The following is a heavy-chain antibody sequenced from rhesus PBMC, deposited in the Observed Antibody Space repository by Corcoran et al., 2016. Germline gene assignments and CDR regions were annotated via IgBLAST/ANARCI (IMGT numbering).Heavy chain of an antibody. V-gene: IGHV4-122*02. CDR2: ISYSGRT. D-gene: IGHD3-22*01. Sequence: QLQLQESGPGLVKPSETLSLTCAVSGYSISRGYGWSWIRQYPGKGLEWIAFISYSGRTSYNPSLKSRVTISRDTSKNQFSLNLNSVTAADTAVYYCVRDNNNYVYWYFDLWGPGTPITISS. J-gene: IGHJ2*01. CDR1: GYSISRGYG. CDR3: VRDNNNYVYWYFDL.